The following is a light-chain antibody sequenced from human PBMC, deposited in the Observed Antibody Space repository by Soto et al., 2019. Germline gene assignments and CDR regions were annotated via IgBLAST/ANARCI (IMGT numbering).Light chain of an antibody. CDR1: ENINRY. CDR3: QQYSNYPWT. Sequence: DIQMTQSPSTLSASIGDRVTITCRASENINRYLAWYQQKPGKAPKLLIYTTSSLESGVPSRFSGSGSGTEFTLTIRSLQSDDFAIYHCQQYSNYPWTFGQGTKVDIK. V-gene: IGKV1-5*03. CDR2: TTS. J-gene: IGKJ1*01.